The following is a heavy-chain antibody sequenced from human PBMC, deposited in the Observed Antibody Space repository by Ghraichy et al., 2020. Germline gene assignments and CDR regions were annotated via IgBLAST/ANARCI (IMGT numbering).Heavy chain of an antibody. CDR1: GGTFSSYA. J-gene: IGHJ6*02. CDR2: IIPIFGTA. Sequence: SVKVSCKASGGTFSSYAISWVRQAPGQGLEWMGGIIPIFGTANYAQKFQGRVTITADESTSTAYMELSSLRSEDTAVYYCASALYSSGWRNYYYYYGMDVWGQGTTVTVSS. D-gene: IGHD6-19*01. V-gene: IGHV1-69*13. CDR3: ASALYSSGWRNYYYYYGMDV.